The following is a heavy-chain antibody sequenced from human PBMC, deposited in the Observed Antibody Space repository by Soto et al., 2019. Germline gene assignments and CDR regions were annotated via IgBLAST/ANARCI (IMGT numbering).Heavy chain of an antibody. CDR3: AKKGYYPSGKINLFDS. Sequence: SETLSLTCAVSGYSITSDYYWVWIRQPPGKGLEWIGSIYSGSTYYNPSLKSRVTISVDTSKNQFSLRLTSVTAADTAMYYCAKKGYYPSGKINLFDSWGQGTLVTVPS. CDR1: GYSITSDYY. J-gene: IGHJ4*02. D-gene: IGHD3-10*01. CDR2: IYSGST. V-gene: IGHV4-38-2*01.